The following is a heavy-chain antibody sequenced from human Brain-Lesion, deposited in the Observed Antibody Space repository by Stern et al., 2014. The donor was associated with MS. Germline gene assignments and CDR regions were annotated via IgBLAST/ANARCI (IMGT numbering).Heavy chain of an antibody. D-gene: IGHD6-13*01. Sequence: VQLVQSGPGLVKPSGTLSLTCAVSGGSISSSNWWSWVRQSPGKGLEWIGESDHSGSTIYNPSLKSRVTVSVDKSKNRFSLYLRFWTAADTAVYFCARFPASRPHVFDSWGQGTLVTVSS. CDR1: GGSISSSNW. V-gene: IGHV4-4*02. CDR2: SDHSGST. J-gene: IGHJ4*02. CDR3: ARFPASRPHVFDS.